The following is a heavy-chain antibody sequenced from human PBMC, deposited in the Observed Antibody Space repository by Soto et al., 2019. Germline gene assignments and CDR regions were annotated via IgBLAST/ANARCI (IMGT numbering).Heavy chain of an antibody. CDR2: IYYSGST. J-gene: IGHJ6*02. D-gene: IGHD3-3*01. Sequence: SETRSLTCTVSGGSISSGGYYWSWIRQHPGKGLEWIGYIYYSGSTYYNPSLKSRVTISVDTSKNQFSLKLSSVTAADTAVYYCASGELRFLEWLSTPPSGMDVWGQGTTVTVSS. V-gene: IGHV4-31*03. CDR3: ASGELRFLEWLSTPPSGMDV. CDR1: GGSISSGGYY.